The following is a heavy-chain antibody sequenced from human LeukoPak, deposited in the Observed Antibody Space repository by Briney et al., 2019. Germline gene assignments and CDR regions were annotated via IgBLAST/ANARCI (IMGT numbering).Heavy chain of an antibody. CDR2: ISWSSGSI. Sequence: GGSLRLSCAASGFTFDDYAMHWVRQAPGKGLEWVSGISWSSGSIAYADSVKGRFTISRDNSKNTLYLQMNSLRAEDTAVYYCARGYYYGSGSYLYVGLWGQGTLVTVSS. CDR1: GFTFDDYA. J-gene: IGHJ5*02. D-gene: IGHD3-10*01. V-gene: IGHV3-9*01. CDR3: ARGYYYGSGSYLYVGL.